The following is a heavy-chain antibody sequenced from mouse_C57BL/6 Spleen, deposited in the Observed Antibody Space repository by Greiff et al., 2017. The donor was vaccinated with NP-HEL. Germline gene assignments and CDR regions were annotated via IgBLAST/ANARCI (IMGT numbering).Heavy chain of an antibody. Sequence: QVQLQQSGPELVKPGASVKLSCKASGYTFTSYDINWVKQRPGQGLGWIGWIYPRDGSTKYNEKFKGKATLTVDTSSSTAYMELHSLTSEDSAVYFCARSDGYDWFAYWGQGTLVTVSA. J-gene: IGHJ3*01. D-gene: IGHD2-2*01. V-gene: IGHV1-85*01. CDR2: IYPRDGST. CDR3: ARSDGYDWFAY. CDR1: GYTFTSYD.